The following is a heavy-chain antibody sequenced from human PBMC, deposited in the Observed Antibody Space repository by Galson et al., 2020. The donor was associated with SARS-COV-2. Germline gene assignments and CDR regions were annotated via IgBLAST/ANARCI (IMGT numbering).Heavy chain of an antibody. CDR1: GFTFSSYG. J-gene: IGHJ4*02. V-gene: IGHV3-33*01. Sequence: GGSLRLSCAASGFTFSSYGMHWVRQAPGKGREWVAVIWYEGSNKYYADSVKGRFTISRDNSKNTLYLQMNSLRAEDTAVYYCARDLAVDGGGDYWGQGTLVTVSS. CDR3: ARDLAVDGGGDY. CDR2: IWYEGSNK. D-gene: IGHD6-19*01.